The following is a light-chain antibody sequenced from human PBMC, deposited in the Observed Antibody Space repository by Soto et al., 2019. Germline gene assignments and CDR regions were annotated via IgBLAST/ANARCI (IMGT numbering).Light chain of an antibody. CDR3: QYYDTSPIT. V-gene: IGKV3-20*01. Sequence: IELTQSPGTLSLSPGERATLSCWASQSINSGYLAWYQQKRGQAPRLLIYDAFTSATGGPDRFSGSVSGTDFTLTINRLEPEDFAVYYCQYYDTSPITFGQGTRLEIK. J-gene: IGKJ5*01. CDR1: QSINSGY. CDR2: DAF.